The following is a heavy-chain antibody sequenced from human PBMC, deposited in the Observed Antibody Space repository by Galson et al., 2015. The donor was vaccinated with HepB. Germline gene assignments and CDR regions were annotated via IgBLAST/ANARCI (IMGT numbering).Heavy chain of an antibody. Sequence: CAISGDSVSSKSAAWNWIRQSPSRGLEWLGRTYYRSKWNNDYAVSVQSRITINPDTSKNQFSLQLNSVTPEDTAVYYCARVRGSFTATDAFDIRGQGTMVTVSS. D-gene: IGHD1-26*01. CDR2: TYYRSKWNN. CDR1: GDSVSSKSAA. CDR3: ARVRGSFTATDAFDI. J-gene: IGHJ3*02. V-gene: IGHV6-1*01.